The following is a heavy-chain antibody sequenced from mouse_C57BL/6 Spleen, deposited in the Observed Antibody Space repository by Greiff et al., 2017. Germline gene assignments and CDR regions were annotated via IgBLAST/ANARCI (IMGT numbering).Heavy chain of an antibody. CDR1: GYTFISYW. V-gene: IGHV1-72*01. CDR3: AITTVVAFDY. J-gene: IGHJ2*01. Sequence: QVQLQQPGAELVKPGASVKLSCKASGYTFISYWMHWVKQRPGRCLEWLGRIDPNSGGTKYNEKFKSKATLTVDKPSGTAYMQISSLTSEDSAVYYCAITTVVAFDYWGQGTTLTVSS. CDR2: IDPNSGGT. D-gene: IGHD1-1*01.